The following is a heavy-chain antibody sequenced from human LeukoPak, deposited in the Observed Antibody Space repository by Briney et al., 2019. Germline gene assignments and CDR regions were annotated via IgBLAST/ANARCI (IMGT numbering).Heavy chain of an antibody. CDR1: GFTFSSYG. V-gene: IGHV3-7*01. D-gene: IGHD6-13*01. J-gene: IGHJ3*02. CDR2: IKQDGSEK. Sequence: PTGGSLRLSCAASGFTFSSYGMHWVRQAPGKGLEWVANIKQDGSEKYYVDSVKGRFTISRDNAKNSLYLQMNSLRAEDTAVYYCAREASYSSSWYEIGFNAFDIWGQGTMITVSS. CDR3: AREASYSSSWYEIGFNAFDI.